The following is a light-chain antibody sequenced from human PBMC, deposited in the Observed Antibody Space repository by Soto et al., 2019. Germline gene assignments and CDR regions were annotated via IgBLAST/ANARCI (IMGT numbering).Light chain of an antibody. V-gene: IGKV3-15*01. CDR3: QQYSNWPLT. CDR1: QSVTNSY. Sequence: EIVLTQSPGTLSVSPGERATLSCRASQSVTNSYLAWYQQKPGQAPRLLIFGASTRAAGIPARFSGSGSGTEFTLTISSLQSEDFAVYYCQQYSNWPLTFGGGTKVDI. CDR2: GAS. J-gene: IGKJ4*01.